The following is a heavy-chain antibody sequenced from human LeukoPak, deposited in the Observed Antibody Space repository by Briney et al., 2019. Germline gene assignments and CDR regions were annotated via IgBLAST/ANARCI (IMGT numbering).Heavy chain of an antibody. CDR3: ARNPKVRRNYGRWFDP. J-gene: IGHJ5*02. CDR2: INHSGST. Sequence: PSETLSLTCAVYGGSFSGYYWSWIRQPPGKGLEWIGEINHSGSTNYNPSLKSRDTISVDTSKNQFSLKLSSVTAADTAVYYCARNPKVRRNYGRWFDPWGQGTLVTVSS. V-gene: IGHV4-34*01. D-gene: IGHD1-7*01. CDR1: GGSFSGYY.